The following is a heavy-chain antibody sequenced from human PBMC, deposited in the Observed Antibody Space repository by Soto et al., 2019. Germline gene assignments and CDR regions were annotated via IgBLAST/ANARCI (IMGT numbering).Heavy chain of an antibody. CDR2: INHTGGT. Sequence: PSETLSLTCAVYGGSVNGYYWNWIRQPPGKGLEWIGEINHTGGTHYNPSLKSRISMSVDMSKKQFSLTLRSVTAADTAIYYCVRDGTKNLRDRFEPWGRGILVTVSS. J-gene: IGHJ5*02. V-gene: IGHV4-34*10. D-gene: IGHD1-26*01. CDR3: VRDGTKNLRDRFEP. CDR1: GGSVNGYY.